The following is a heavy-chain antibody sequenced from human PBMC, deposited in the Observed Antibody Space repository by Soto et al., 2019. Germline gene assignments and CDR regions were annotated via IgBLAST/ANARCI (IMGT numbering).Heavy chain of an antibody. Sequence: QVHLQESGPGWVKPSETLSLTCSVSGGSVYDFYWNWLRQTPGKGLEWIGNIYNNGRTNYNPSLKNRVTISIDTSKNQFSLHLSSVTTADTAMYFCARGHGIYVRFDSWGQGTLVSVSS. J-gene: IGHJ4*02. D-gene: IGHD3-10*02. CDR2: IYNNGRT. CDR3: ARGHGIYVRFDS. CDR1: GGSVYDFY. V-gene: IGHV4-59*02.